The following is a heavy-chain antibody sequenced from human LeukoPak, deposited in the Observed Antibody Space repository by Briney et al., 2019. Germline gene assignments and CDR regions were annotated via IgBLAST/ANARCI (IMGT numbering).Heavy chain of an antibody. D-gene: IGHD2-2*01. Sequence: ASVKVSCKASGYTFTTYGISWVRQAPGQGLEWMGWISASNGNTNYAQNLQGRVTMTTDTSTSTACMELRSLRSDDTAVYYCARDLCSSTSCSNWFDPWGQGTLVTVSS. CDR2: ISASNGNT. CDR1: GYTFTTYG. J-gene: IGHJ5*02. CDR3: ARDLCSSTSCSNWFDP. V-gene: IGHV1-18*01.